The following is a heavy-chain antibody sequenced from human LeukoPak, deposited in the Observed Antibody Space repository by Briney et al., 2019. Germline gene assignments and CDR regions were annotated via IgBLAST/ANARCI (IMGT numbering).Heavy chain of an antibody. CDR3: ARQLYVSGSYYAPMDV. V-gene: IGHV4-34*01. D-gene: IGHD3-10*01. Sequence: SETLPLTCAVYGGSFSGYYWSWIRQPPGKGLEWIGEINHSGSTNYNPSLKSRVTISVDTSKNQFSLKLSSVTAADTAVYFCARQLYVSGSYYAPMDVWGKGTTVTISS. CDR2: INHSGST. CDR1: GGSFSGYY. J-gene: IGHJ6*03.